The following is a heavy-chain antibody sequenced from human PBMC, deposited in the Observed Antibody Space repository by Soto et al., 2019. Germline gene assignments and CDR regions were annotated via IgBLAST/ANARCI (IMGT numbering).Heavy chain of an antibody. V-gene: IGHV1-3*01. Sequence: QVQLVQSGAEVKKPGASVKVSCKASGYTFTNYGIHWVRQAPGQRLERMGWINSGSGNTKYSQKLQGRVTITRDTSASTDYMELSSLSSEDTAVYSGARSGYSSGWYHWYFDLWGRGTLVTVSS. J-gene: IGHJ2*01. CDR2: INSGSGNT. CDR3: ARSGYSSGWYHWYFDL. D-gene: IGHD6-19*01. CDR1: GYTFTNYG.